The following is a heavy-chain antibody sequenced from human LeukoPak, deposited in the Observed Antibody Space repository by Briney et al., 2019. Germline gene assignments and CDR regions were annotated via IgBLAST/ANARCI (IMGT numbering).Heavy chain of an antibody. D-gene: IGHD4-17*01. CDR2: IYHSGST. CDR3: AGTATVTKGWMDI. J-gene: IGHJ3*02. V-gene: IGHV4-30-2*01. CDR1: GGSISSGGYS. Sequence: PSETLSLTCAVFGGSISSGGYSWSWIRHPPGKGLEWIRYIYHSGSTYYNPSLKSRVTISVARPKNQFSLKLSSVTAADTAVYYCAGTATVTKGWMDIWGQGTMVTVSS.